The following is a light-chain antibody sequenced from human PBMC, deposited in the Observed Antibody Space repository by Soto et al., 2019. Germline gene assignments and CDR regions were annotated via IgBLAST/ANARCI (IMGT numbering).Light chain of an antibody. J-gene: IGLJ3*02. Sequence: QSALTQPPSVSGSPGQSVTISCTGASSDVGGYNYVSWCQQHPGKAPKLMIYEVSKRPSGVSNRFSGSKSGNTASLTVSGLQAEDEADYYCSSYAGSNNLVFGGGTKVTVL. CDR1: SSDVGGYNY. CDR3: SSYAGSNNLV. CDR2: EVS. V-gene: IGLV2-8*01.